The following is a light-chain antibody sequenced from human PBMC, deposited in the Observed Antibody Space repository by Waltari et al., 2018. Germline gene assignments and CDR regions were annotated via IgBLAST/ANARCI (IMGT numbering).Light chain of an antibody. Sequence: EIVLTQSPATLSLSPGERVPLSCRASQSVSGYLAWYQQKPGQAPRLLIYAASNRVIGIPARFSGSGSGTDFTLTISSLEPEDFAVYYCQQRTNWPPTFGGGTKVEIK. CDR1: QSVSGY. CDR3: QQRTNWPPT. J-gene: IGKJ4*01. CDR2: AAS. V-gene: IGKV3-11*01.